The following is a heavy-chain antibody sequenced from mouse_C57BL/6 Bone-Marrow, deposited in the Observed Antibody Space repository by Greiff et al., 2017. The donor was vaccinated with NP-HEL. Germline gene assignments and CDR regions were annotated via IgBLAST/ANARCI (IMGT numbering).Heavy chain of an antibody. Sequence: EVQLQQSGPELVKPGASVKISCKASGYTFTDYYMNWVKQSHGKSLEWIGDINPNNGGTSYNQKFKGKATLTVDKSSSTAYMELRSLTSEDSAVYYCAENYYGNGYYAMDYWGQGTSVTVSS. CDR3: AENYYGNGYYAMDY. J-gene: IGHJ4*01. D-gene: IGHD1-1*01. V-gene: IGHV1-26*01. CDR1: GYTFTDYY. CDR2: INPNNGGT.